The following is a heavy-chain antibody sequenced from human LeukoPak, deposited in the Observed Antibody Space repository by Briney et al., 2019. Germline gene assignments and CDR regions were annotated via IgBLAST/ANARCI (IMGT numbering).Heavy chain of an antibody. J-gene: IGHJ6*03. Sequence: ASVKVSCKASGYTFTGYYMHWVRQAPGQGLEWMGWINPNSGGTNYAQKFQGRVTMTRDTSISTAYMELSRLRSDDTAVYYCARQGSTGSGSYYYMDVWGKGTTVTISS. CDR2: INPNSGGT. CDR3: ARQGSTGSGSYYYMDV. V-gene: IGHV1-2*02. D-gene: IGHD3-10*01. CDR1: GYTFTGYY.